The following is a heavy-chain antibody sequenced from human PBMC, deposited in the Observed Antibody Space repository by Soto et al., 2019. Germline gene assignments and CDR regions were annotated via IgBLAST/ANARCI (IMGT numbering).Heavy chain of an antibody. D-gene: IGHD1-1*01. CDR3: ARDLWVEPELYYYGMDV. J-gene: IGHJ6*02. Sequence: SETLSLTCTVSGDSISSADYYWSWIHQTPGKGLEWIGHIFYSGTTYYNPSLKSRLTISVHTSKNHFSLRLTSVTAADTAVYYCARDLWVEPELYYYGMDVWGQGTTVTVSS. CDR1: GDSISSADYY. CDR2: IFYSGTT. V-gene: IGHV4-30-4*01.